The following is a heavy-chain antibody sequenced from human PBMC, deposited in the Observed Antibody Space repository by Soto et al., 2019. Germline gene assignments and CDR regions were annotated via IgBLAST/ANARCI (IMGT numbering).Heavy chain of an antibody. CDR1: GCTFRNND. J-gene: IGHJ6*02. CDR2: ISAAGDP. V-gene: IGHV3-13*05. Sequence: EVQLVESGGGLVQPGGSLRLSCEAYGCTFRNNDMHWVRQGTGKGLEWVSGISAAGDPDYADSVEGRFTISRENAQNSFFLQMNSLRVGDTAVYYCARTDRDFYGLDVWGQGTTVIVSS. CDR3: ARTDRDFYGLDV.